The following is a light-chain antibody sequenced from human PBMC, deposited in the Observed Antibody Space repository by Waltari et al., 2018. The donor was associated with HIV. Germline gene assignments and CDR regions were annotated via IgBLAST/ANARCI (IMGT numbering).Light chain of an antibody. Sequence: DIVMTQSPDSLAVSLGERATINCRSNQSLLYRSNNKNYLAWYQQKPGQSPKLLIYWASARQSGVPDRFTGGGSGADFALTITRLQAEDVATYYCQQYFSIPYTFGQGTTLEIK. CDR1: QSLLYRSNNKNY. CDR3: QQYFSIPYT. J-gene: IGKJ2*01. CDR2: WAS. V-gene: IGKV4-1*01.